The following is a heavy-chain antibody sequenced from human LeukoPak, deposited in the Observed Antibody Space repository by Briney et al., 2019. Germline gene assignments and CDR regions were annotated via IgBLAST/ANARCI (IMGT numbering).Heavy chain of an antibody. D-gene: IGHD6-6*01. V-gene: IGHV3-23*01. CDR1: GFTFSSYA. J-gene: IGHJ4*02. Sequence: GGSLTLSCAASGFTFSSYAMSWVRQAPGKGLEWVSAISGSGGSTYYADSVKGRFTISRDNSKNTLYLQMNTLRAEDTAVYYCAKGCIPKAALTTSCYWGQGTLVTVSS. CDR2: ISGSGGST. CDR3: AKGCIPKAALTTSCY.